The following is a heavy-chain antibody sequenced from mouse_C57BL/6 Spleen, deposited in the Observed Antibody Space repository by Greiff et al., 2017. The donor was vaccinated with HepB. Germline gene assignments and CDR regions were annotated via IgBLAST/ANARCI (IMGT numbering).Heavy chain of an antibody. Sequence: VQLQQPGAELVKPGASVKLSCKASGYTFTSYWMQWVKQRPGQGLEWIGEIDPSDSYTNYNQKFKGKATLTVDTSSSTAYMQRSSLTSEDSAVYYCARASGYGSSYGFAYWGQGTLVTVSA. CDR1: GYTFTSYW. CDR2: IDPSDSYT. D-gene: IGHD1-1*01. J-gene: IGHJ3*01. CDR3: ARASGYGSSYGFAY. V-gene: IGHV1-50*01.